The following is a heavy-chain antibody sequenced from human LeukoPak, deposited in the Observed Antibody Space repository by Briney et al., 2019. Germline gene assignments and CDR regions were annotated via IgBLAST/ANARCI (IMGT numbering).Heavy chain of an antibody. CDR1: GFTFSSSA. CDR3: AKQLGYCSDGSCYFPY. J-gene: IGHJ4*02. D-gene: IGHD2-15*01. CDR2: ISNNGGYI. V-gene: IGHV3-23*01. Sequence: GGSLRLSCAASGFTFSSSAMSWVRQAPGKGLEWVSAISNNGGYIYYADSVQGRFTISRDNSKSTLCLQMNSLRAEDTAVYYCAKQLGYCSDGSCYFPYWGQGTLVTVSS.